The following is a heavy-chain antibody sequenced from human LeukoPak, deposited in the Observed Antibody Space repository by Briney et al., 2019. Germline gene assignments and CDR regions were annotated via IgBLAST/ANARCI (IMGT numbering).Heavy chain of an antibody. CDR3: VRGMELTGYSDY. V-gene: IGHV3-21*01. CDR2: ISSSSGYI. Sequence: GGSLRLSCAASGFTFSSYSMNWVRQAPGKGLEWVSYISSSSGYIYYADSVKGRFTISRDNAKNSLYLQMNSLRAEDTAVYYCVRGMELTGYSDYWGRGTLVTVSS. J-gene: IGHJ4*02. CDR1: GFTFSSYS. D-gene: IGHD3-9*01.